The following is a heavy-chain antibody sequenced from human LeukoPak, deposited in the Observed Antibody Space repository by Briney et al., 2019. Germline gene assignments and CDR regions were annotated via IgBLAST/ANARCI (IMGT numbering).Heavy chain of an antibody. CDR2: IYPGDSDT. J-gene: IGHJ4*02. D-gene: IGHD1-1*01. V-gene: IGHV5-51*01. CDR3: ARQGGNSKYYFDY. Sequence: GESLKISCKGSGYSFTYYWIGWVRQMPGKGLEWMGIIYPGDSDTRYRPSFQGQVTISVDKSISTAYLQWSSLKASDTAIYYCARQGGNSKYYFDYWGQGTLVTVSS. CDR1: GYSFTYYW.